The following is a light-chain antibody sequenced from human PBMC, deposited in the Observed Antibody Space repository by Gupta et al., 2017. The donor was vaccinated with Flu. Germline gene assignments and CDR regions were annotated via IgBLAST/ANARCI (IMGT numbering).Light chain of an antibody. J-gene: IGLJ3*02. Sequence: SYELTQPPSVSVYPGQTASIACSGDKLGDKYVCWYQQKPGQSPVLVIYQDKKRPAGIPERFSGSNSGNTATLTISGTQALDEDDYYCQAWDTSTWVFGGGTKLTVL. CDR3: QAWDTSTWV. V-gene: IGLV3-1*01. CDR1: KLGDKY. CDR2: QDK.